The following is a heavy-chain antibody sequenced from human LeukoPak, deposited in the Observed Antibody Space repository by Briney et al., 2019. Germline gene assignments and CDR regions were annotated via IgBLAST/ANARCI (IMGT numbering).Heavy chain of an antibody. CDR3: ARQIDGAAAAHYFDY. V-gene: IGHV5-51*01. D-gene: IGHD6-13*01. Sequence: GESLKISCKGSGYSFTSYWIAWVRQMPGKGLEWMGIIYPGDSDTRYSPSFQGQVTISADKSISTAYLQWSSLRASDTAMYYCARQIDGAAAAHYFDYWGQGTLVTVSS. CDR1: GYSFTSYW. J-gene: IGHJ4*02. CDR2: IYPGDSDT.